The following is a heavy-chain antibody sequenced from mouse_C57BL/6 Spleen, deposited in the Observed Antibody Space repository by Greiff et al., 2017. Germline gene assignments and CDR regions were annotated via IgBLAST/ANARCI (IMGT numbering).Heavy chain of an antibody. J-gene: IGHJ4*01. Sequence: VQLQQSGPELVKPGASVKISCKASGYAFSSSWLNWVKQRPGKGLEWIGRIYPGDGDTNYNGKFKGKATLTADKSSSTAYMQLSSRTSEDSAVYFCARLAYGSSFYYYAMDYWGQGTSVTVSS. V-gene: IGHV1-82*01. CDR3: ARLAYGSSFYYYAMDY. CDR1: GYAFSSSW. CDR2: IYPGDGDT. D-gene: IGHD1-1*01.